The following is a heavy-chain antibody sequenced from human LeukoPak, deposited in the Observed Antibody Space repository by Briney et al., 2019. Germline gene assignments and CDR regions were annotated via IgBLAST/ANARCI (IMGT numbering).Heavy chain of an antibody. D-gene: IGHD2-2*01. J-gene: IGHJ4*02. CDR2: INHSGST. CDR3: ARASIVVVPAALFDY. CDR1: GGSFSGYY. V-gene: IGHV4-34*01. Sequence: SETLSLTCAVYGGSFSGYYWSWIRQPPGKGLEWIGEINHSGSTNYNPSLKSRVTISVDTSKNQFSLKLGSVTAADTAVYYCARASIVVVPAALFDYWGQGTLVTVSS.